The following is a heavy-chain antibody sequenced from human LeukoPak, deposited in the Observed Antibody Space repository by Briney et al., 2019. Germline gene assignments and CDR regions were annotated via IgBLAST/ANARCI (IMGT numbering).Heavy chain of an antibody. J-gene: IGHJ5*02. D-gene: IGHD3-22*01. Sequence: SGTLSVTCAVPGGSPNSTNWWSWVRQAPGKGLEWIGEIYHSGTTSYKPSLKSRVSISVDKSKNQFSLKLNSVTAADTAVYFCARLYYYDSRGLRPFDPWGQGTLVTVSS. CDR2: IYHSGTT. CDR3: ARLYYYDSRGLRPFDP. V-gene: IGHV4-4*02. CDR1: GGSPNSTNW.